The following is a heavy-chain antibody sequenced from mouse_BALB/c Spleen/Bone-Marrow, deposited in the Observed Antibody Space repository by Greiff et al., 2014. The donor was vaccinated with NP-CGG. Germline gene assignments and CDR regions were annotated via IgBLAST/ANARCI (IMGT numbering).Heavy chain of an antibody. D-gene: IGHD1-1*01. CDR1: GFNIKDTY. CDR2: IDPANGNT. CDR3: APYYYGSSLFAY. V-gene: IGHV14-3*02. Sequence: EVQLGESGAELVKPGASVKLSCTASGFNIKDTYMHWGKQRPEQGLEGIGRIDPANGNTKYDPKFQGKATITADTSSNTAYLQLSSLTSEDTAVYYCAPYYYGSSLFAYWGQGTLVTVSA. J-gene: IGHJ3*01.